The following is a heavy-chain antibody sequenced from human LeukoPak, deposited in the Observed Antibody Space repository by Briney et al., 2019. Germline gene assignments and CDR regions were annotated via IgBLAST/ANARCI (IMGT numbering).Heavy chain of an antibody. D-gene: IGHD3-16*01. CDR3: ARRFWGASYYYYYYMDV. CDR2: IYYSGST. V-gene: IGHV4-39*01. J-gene: IGHJ6*03. Sequence: PSETLSLTCTVSGGSIRSSSYYWGWIRQPPGKGLEWIGSIYYSGSTYYNPSLKSRVTISVDTSKNQFSLKPSSVTAADTAVYYCARRFWGASYYYYYYMDVWGKGTTVTISS. CDR1: GGSIRSSSYY.